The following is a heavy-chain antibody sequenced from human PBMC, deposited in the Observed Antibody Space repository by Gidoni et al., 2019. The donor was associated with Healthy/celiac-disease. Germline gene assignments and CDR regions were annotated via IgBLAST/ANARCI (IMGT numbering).Heavy chain of an antibody. CDR2: ISWNSGSI. CDR3: AKDKGTGTTYYYGMDV. Sequence: EVQLVESGGGLVQPGRSLRLSCAASGCTFDDYAMHWVRQAPGKGLECVSGISWNSGSIGYADSVKGRFTISRDNAKNSLYLQMNSLRAEDTALYYCAKDKGTGTTYYYGMDVWGQGTTVTVSS. CDR1: GCTFDDYA. V-gene: IGHV3-9*01. J-gene: IGHJ6*02. D-gene: IGHD1-7*01.